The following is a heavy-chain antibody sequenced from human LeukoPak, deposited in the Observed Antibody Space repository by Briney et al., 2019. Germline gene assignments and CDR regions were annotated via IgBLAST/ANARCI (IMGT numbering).Heavy chain of an antibody. J-gene: IGHJ4*02. CDR3: ARPLLYSNFVVDY. Sequence: GASVKVSCKASGYTFTGYYMHWVRQAPGQGLEWMGWINPNSGGTNYAQKFQGRVTMTRDMSISTAYMELSRLRSDDTAVYYCARPLLYSNFVVDYWGQGTLVTVSS. CDR1: GYTFTGYY. V-gene: IGHV1-2*02. D-gene: IGHD4-11*01. CDR2: INPNSGGT.